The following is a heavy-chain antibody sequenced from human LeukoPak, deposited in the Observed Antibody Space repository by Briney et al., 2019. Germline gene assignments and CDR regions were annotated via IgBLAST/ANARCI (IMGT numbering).Heavy chain of an antibody. J-gene: IGHJ4*02. CDR2: IHYGGNT. CDR1: SGSISGYY. D-gene: IGHD2-21*02. CDR3: ARRGDGYPYYFDY. Sequence: PSETLSLTCTVSSGSISGYYWSWIRQPPGKGLEWMGYIHYGGNTDYNPSLKSRVTILVDTSKNQFSMNLNSVTAADTAMYYCARRGDGYPYYFDYWGQGILVTVSS. V-gene: IGHV4-59*01.